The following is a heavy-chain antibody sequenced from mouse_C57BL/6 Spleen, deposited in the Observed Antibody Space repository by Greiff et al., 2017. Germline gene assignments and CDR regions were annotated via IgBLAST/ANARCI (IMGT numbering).Heavy chain of an antibody. Sequence: VQLQQSGAELMKPGASVKLSCKATGYTFTGYWIEWVKQRPGHGLEWIGEILPGSGSTKYNEKVKGKATFTADTSSNTAYMQLSSLTTEDSAIYYFALPFYYYGSNHWYFDVWGTGTTVTVSS. V-gene: IGHV1-9*01. CDR1: GYTFTGYW. J-gene: IGHJ1*03. D-gene: IGHD1-1*01. CDR2: ILPGSGST. CDR3: ALPFYYYGSNHWYFDV.